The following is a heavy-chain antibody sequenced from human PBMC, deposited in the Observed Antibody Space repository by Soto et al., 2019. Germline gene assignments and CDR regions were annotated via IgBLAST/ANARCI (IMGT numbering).Heavy chain of an antibody. J-gene: IGHJ4*02. CDR1: GGSVSSGSYS. CDR2: VYHRGTA. Sequence: QVQLQESGPGLVKPSETLSLTCTVSGGSVSSGSYSWSWMRQPPGKGLEWIGYVYHRGTANYNPSLKSRVTISVDTSKNQFSLKLSSVPAADTAVYYCARGGGSYYIAYWGQGTLVTVSS. V-gene: IGHV4-61*01. CDR3: ARGGGSYYIAY. D-gene: IGHD1-26*01.